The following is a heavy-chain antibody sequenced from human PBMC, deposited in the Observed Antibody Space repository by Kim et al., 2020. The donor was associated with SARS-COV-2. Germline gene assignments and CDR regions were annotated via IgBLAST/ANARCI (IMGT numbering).Heavy chain of an antibody. CDR3: AKDHYYDSSGYSFWFDP. D-gene: IGHD3-22*01. Sequence: VQGRFTISRDKSKNKLYLQMNSLRAEDTAVYYCAKDHYYDSSGYSFWFDPWGQGTLVTVSS. V-gene: IGHV3-23*01. J-gene: IGHJ5*02.